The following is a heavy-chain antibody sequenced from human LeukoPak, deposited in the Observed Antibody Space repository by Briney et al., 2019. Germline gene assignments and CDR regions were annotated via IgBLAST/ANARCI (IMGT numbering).Heavy chain of an antibody. CDR1: GYTFTNYY. Sequence: EASVKVSCKASGYTFTNYYMHWVRQAPGQGLEWMGWINPNSGGTNYAQKFQGRVTMTRDTSISTAYMELSRLRSDDTAVYYCARVFTCSSTSCYTDFDYWRQRTLVTVSS. J-gene: IGHJ4*02. V-gene: IGHV1-2*02. CDR3: ARVFTCSSTSCYTDFDY. CDR2: INPNSGGT. D-gene: IGHD2-2*02.